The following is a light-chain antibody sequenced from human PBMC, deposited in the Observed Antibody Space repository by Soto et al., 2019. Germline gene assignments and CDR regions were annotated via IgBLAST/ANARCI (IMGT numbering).Light chain of an antibody. Sequence: QSALTQPASVSGPPGQSITISCTGTVSDVGGYDSVSWYQQHPGRAPKLIIYGVNNRPSGVSNRFSASKSADTASLTISGLQAEDEANYYCCSYTTSTTYVFGTSTKVTVL. CDR3: CSYTTSTTYV. J-gene: IGLJ1*01. V-gene: IGLV2-14*03. CDR1: VSDVGGYDS. CDR2: GVN.